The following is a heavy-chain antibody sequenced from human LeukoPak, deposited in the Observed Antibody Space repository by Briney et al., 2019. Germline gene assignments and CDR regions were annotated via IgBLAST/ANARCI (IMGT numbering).Heavy chain of an antibody. D-gene: IGHD6-13*01. CDR2: INPNSGGT. CDR1: GYTFTGYG. V-gene: IGHV1-2*02. CDR3: ARGGSRLRQLVLFNGDWFDP. Sequence: ASVKVSCKASGYTFTGYGISWVRQAPGQGLEWMGWINPNSGGTNYAQKFQGRVTMTRDTSISTAYMELSRLRSDDTAVYYCARGGSRLRQLVLFNGDWFDPWGQGTLVTVSS. J-gene: IGHJ5*02.